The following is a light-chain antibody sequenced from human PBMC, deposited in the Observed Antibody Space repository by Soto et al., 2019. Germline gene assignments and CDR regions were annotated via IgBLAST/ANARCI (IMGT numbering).Light chain of an antibody. V-gene: IGLV2-14*03. CDR3: ASFKTRTTYV. CDR1: GRDIGAYIF. CDR2: EVF. Sequence: QSALTQPASVSGSPGQSITISCSGTGRDIGAYIFVSWYQQHPGKAPKLLLYEVFNRPSGVSNRFSGSKSGNTASLTISGLQAEDDAEYFCASFKTRTTYVFGTGTKVTVL. J-gene: IGLJ1*01.